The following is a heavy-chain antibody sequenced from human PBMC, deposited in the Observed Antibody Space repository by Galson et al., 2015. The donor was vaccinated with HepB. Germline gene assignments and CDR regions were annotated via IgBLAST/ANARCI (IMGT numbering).Heavy chain of an antibody. CDR3: VRGYDSANYYYLY. CDR2: ITPIFGTA. V-gene: IGHV1-69*01. D-gene: IGHD3-10*01. CDR1: GGTFSTST. Sequence: SCKASGGTFSTSTISWVRQDPGQGLEWMGGITPIFGTANYAQKFQGRVTITADESTSTAYMELNSLRSEDTAGYYCVRGYDSANYYYLYWGQGTLVTVSS. J-gene: IGHJ4*02.